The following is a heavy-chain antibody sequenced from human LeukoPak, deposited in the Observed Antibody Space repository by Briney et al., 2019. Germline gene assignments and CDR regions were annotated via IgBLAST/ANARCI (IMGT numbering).Heavy chain of an antibody. V-gene: IGHV4-59*01. CDR3: ARDAAVVVPAEHYYYYMDV. Sequence: PSETLSLTCTVSGGSISSYYWSWIRQPPGKGLEWIGYIYYSGSTNYNPSLKSRVTISVDTSKNQFSLKLSSVTAADTAVYYCARDAAVVVPAEHYYYYMDVWGKGTTVTVSS. CDR2: IYYSGST. J-gene: IGHJ6*03. CDR1: GGSISSYY. D-gene: IGHD2-2*01.